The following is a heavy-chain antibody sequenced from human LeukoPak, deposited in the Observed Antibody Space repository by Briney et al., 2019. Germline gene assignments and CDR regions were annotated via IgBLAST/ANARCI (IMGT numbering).Heavy chain of an antibody. CDR2: IYYSGST. CDR3: ARDQVPQLLETFDI. CDR1: GGSISSSSYY. D-gene: IGHD5-18*01. J-gene: IGHJ3*02. Sequence: SETLSLTCTVSGGSISSSSYYWGWIRQPPGKGLEWIGSIYYSGSTYYNPSLKSRVTISVDTSKNQFSLKLSSVTAADTAVYYCARDQVPQLLETFDIWGQGTMVTVSS. V-gene: IGHV4-39*07.